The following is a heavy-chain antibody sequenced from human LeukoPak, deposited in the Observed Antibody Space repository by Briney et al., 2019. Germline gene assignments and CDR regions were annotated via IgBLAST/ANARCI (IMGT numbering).Heavy chain of an antibody. V-gene: IGHV3-23*01. CDR1: GFTFSSYA. CDR3: AKGYYYDSSGYYDDAFDI. CDR2: ISGSGGST. D-gene: IGHD3-22*01. Sequence: GGSLRLSCAASGFTFSSYAMSRVRQAPGKGLEWVSAISGSGGSTYYADSVKGRFTISRDNSKDTLYLQMNSLRAEDTAVYYCAKGYYYDSSGYYDDAFDIWGQGTMVTVSS. J-gene: IGHJ3*02.